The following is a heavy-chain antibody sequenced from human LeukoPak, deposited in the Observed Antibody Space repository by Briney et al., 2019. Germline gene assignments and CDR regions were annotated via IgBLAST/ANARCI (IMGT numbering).Heavy chain of an antibody. CDR1: GFTVSSYF. Sequence: GGSLRLSCAASGFTVSSYFVSWARQAPGKGLEWVSLTYSGGTTDYADSVKGRFTVSRDNSKNTLYLQMNSLRAEDTAMYYCARDDVPVIWGQGTLVTVSS. V-gene: IGHV3-53*01. CDR2: TYSGGTT. J-gene: IGHJ4*02. CDR3: ARDDVPVI. D-gene: IGHD2/OR15-2a*01.